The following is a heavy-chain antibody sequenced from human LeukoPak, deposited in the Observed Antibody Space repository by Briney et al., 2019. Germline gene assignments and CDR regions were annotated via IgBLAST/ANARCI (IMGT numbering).Heavy chain of an antibody. CDR1: GFTFRSHA. D-gene: IGHD2-21*01. V-gene: IGHV3-23*01. Sequence: GGSLRLSCVGSGFTFRSHAMSWVRQAPEKGLEFVSGIYENGGTTYYADSVKGRFSTSRDNSKNTLYLQMDSLRGEDTAVYYCAKDFRIGYSAHFDYWGQGALVTVSS. CDR2: IYENGGTT. J-gene: IGHJ4*02. CDR3: AKDFRIGYSAHFDY.